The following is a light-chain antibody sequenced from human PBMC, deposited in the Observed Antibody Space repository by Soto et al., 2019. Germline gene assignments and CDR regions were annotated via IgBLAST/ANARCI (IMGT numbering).Light chain of an antibody. CDR2: DAS. J-gene: IGKJ2*01. CDR3: QQRSNWHPGYT. CDR1: QSVSSY. V-gene: IGKV3-11*01. Sequence: EIVLTQSPATLSLSPGEGATLSCRASQSVSSYLAWYQQKPGQAPRLLIYDASNRATGIPARFSGSGSGTDFTLTISSLEPEDFAVYYCQQRSNWHPGYTFGQGTKVDIK.